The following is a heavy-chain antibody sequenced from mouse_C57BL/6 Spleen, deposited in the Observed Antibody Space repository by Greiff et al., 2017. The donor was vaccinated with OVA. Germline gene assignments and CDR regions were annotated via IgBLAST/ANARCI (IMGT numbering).Heavy chain of an antibody. V-gene: IGHV1-15*01. Sequence: QVQLQQSGAELVRPGASVTLSCKASGYTFTDYEMHWVKQTPVHGLEWIGAIDPETGGTAYNQKFKGKAILTADKSSSTAYMELRSLTSEDSAVYYCTRGGRRYYYAMDYWGQGTSVTVSS. CDR2: IDPETGGT. J-gene: IGHJ4*01. CDR3: TRGGRRYYYAMDY. D-gene: IGHD1-1*01. CDR1: GYTFTDYE.